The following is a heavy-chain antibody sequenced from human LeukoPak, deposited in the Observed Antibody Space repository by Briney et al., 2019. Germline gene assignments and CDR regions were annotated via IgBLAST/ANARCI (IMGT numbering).Heavy chain of an antibody. CDR1: GYTFTGYY. J-gene: IGHJ4*02. V-gene: IGHV1-2*02. D-gene: IGHD6-19*01. CDR2: INSNTGTT. CDR3: ARDTHQWLLRLDY. Sequence: GASVKVSCKASGYTFTGYYIHWVRQAPGQGLEWMGWINSNTGTTNYAQNFQGRVTMTRDTSISTAFMELSTLRSDDTAVYYCARDTHQWLLRLDYWGQGTLVAVSS.